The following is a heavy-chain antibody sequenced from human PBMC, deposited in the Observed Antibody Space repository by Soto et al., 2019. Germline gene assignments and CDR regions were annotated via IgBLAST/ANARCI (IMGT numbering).Heavy chain of an antibody. J-gene: IGHJ4*02. CDR2: ISPGGDFT. CDR3: AREPPFTGFFDY. D-gene: IGHD3-16*01. Sequence: GASVKVSCKASGYTLTSYYMHWVRQAPGQGLEWMGVISPGGDFTNYVQKFQGRVTVTRDTSTSTAYMELRSLTSEDTAVYYCAREPPFTGFFDYWGQGALVTVSS. V-gene: IGHV1-46*01. CDR1: GYTLTSYY.